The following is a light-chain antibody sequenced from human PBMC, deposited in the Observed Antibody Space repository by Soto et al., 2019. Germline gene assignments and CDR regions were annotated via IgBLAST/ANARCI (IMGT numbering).Light chain of an antibody. Sequence: SALTQPASVSGSPGQSISIFSTGTRRAVGGYNYVSWYQQLPGKAPKLMIYEVTNRPSGVPDRISGSKSGTSASLAISGLQSDDEADYYCAAWDDSLNGRVFGTGTKVTV. CDR1: RRAVGGYNY. CDR2: EVT. J-gene: IGLJ1*01. V-gene: IGLV2-14*01. CDR3: AAWDDSLNGRV.